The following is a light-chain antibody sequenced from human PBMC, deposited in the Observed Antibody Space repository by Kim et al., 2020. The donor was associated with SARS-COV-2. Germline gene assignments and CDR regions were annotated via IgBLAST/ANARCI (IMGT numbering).Light chain of an antibody. V-gene: IGLV3-1*01. J-gene: IGLJ3*02. CDR2: QDS. CDR1: KLGYKY. CDR3: QAWDSSTAV. Sequence: SVSPGQTASITCSGDKLGYKYACWYQQKPGQSPVLVIYQDSKRPSGIPELFSGSNSGNTATLTISGTQAMDEADYYCQAWDSSTAVFGGGTQLTVL.